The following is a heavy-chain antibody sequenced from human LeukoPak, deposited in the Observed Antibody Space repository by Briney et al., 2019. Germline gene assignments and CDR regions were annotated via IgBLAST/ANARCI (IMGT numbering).Heavy chain of an antibody. J-gene: IGHJ6*03. V-gene: IGHV4-59*11. CDR1: GGPISSHY. CDR3: ARASTVRRGYYYYYMDV. D-gene: IGHD4-11*01. CDR2: IYYSGST. Sequence: SETLFLTCTVSGGPISSHYWSWIRQPPGKGLEWIGYIYYSGSTNYNPSLKSRVTISVDTSKNQFSLKLSSVTAADTAVYYCARASTVRRGYYYYYMDVWGKGTTVTVSS.